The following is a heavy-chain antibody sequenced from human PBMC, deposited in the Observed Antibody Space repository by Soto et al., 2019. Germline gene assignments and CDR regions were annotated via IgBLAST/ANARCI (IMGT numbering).Heavy chain of an antibody. Sequence: PSETLSLTCTVSGGSISSYYWSWIRQPPGKGLEWIGYIYYSGSTNYNPSLKSRVTISVDTSKNQFSLKLSSVTAADTAVYYCARLPSGSGSYWIPDWFDPCGQGTLVTLSS. CDR1: GGSISSYY. CDR3: ARLPSGSGSYWIPDWFDP. V-gene: IGHV4-59*01. D-gene: IGHD3-10*01. CDR2: IYYSGST. J-gene: IGHJ5*02.